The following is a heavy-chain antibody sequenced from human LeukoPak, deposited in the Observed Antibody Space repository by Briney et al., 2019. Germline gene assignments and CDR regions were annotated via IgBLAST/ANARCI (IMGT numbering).Heavy chain of an antibody. CDR3: AKASLYSYGLGGPFDY. Sequence: GGSLRLSCAASGFTFDDYAMHWVRQAPGKGLEWVSGISWNSGSIGYADSVKGRFTISRDNAKNSLYLQMNSLRAEDTALYYCAKASLYSYGLGGPFDYWGQGTLVTVSS. CDR1: GFTFDDYA. CDR2: ISWNSGSI. V-gene: IGHV3-9*01. D-gene: IGHD5-18*01. J-gene: IGHJ4*02.